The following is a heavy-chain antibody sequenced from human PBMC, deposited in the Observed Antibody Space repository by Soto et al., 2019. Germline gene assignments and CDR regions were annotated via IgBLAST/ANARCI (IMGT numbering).Heavy chain of an antibody. CDR3: ARSQQWLVTNWFDP. CDR2: IIPIFATA. V-gene: IGHV1-69*06. J-gene: IGHJ5*02. Sequence: QVQLVQSGAEVKKPGSSVKVSCKASGGTFSSYAISWVRQAPGQGLEWMGGIIPIFATANYAQKFQGRVTITADKSTSTGYMELSRLRSEYTAVYYCARSQQWLVTNWFDPWGQGTLVTVSS. D-gene: IGHD6-19*01. CDR1: GGTFSSYA.